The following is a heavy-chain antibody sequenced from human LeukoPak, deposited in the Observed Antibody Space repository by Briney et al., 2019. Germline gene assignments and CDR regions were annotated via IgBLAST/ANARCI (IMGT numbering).Heavy chain of an antibody. D-gene: IGHD3-9*01. Sequence: GGSLRLSCATSGFTIGKSDMAWVRRAPGKGLEWVSIVYTGGRTFHADSVKGRFTMSRDQSKNTVGLQMNSLRSEDTALYYCARGSMPGTGLPFDYWGQGTQVSVSS. CDR1: GFTIGKSD. CDR2: VYTGGRT. CDR3: ARGSMPGTGLPFDY. J-gene: IGHJ4*02. V-gene: IGHV3-53*05.